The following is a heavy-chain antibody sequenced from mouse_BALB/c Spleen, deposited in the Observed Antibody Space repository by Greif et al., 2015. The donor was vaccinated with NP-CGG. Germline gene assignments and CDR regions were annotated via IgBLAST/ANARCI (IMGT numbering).Heavy chain of an antibody. V-gene: IGHV1-84*02. CDR1: GYTLTDYY. CDR2: IYPGSGNT. Sequence: VQLQQSGPEQVKPGASVKISCKASGYTLTDYYINWVKQKPGQGLEWIGWIYPGSGNTKYNEKFKGKATLTVDTSSSTAYMQLSSLTSEDTAVYFCARRTGTEAMDYWGQGTSVTVSS. J-gene: IGHJ4*01. CDR3: ARRTGTEAMDY. D-gene: IGHD4-1*01.